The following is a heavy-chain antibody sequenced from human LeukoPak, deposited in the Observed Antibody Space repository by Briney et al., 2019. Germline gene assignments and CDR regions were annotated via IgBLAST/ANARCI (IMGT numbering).Heavy chain of an antibody. CDR1: GFTFRSYA. CDR3: GSRYSSAWAIDY. D-gene: IGHD6-19*01. Sequence: GGSLRLSCGASGFTFRSYAMHWVRQAPGKGLEWVAVISDDGSKKYYADSVKGRFSISRDNSKNTLFLQMNRLRAEDTAVYYCGSRYSSAWAIDYWGQGTLVTVPS. CDR2: ISDDGSKK. J-gene: IGHJ4*02. V-gene: IGHV3-30*04.